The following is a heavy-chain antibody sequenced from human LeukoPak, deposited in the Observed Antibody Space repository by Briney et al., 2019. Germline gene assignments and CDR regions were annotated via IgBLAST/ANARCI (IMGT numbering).Heavy chain of an antibody. D-gene: IGHD6-19*01. CDR1: GYTLTELS. J-gene: IGHJ4*02. CDR3: ATAPGRQWLVLPLDY. CDR2: FVPEDGET. V-gene: IGHV1-24*01. Sequence: GASVKVSCKVSGYTLTELSMHWVRQAPGKGLEWMGGFVPEDGETIYAQKFQGRVTMTEDTSTDTAYMELSSLRSEDTAVYYCATAPGRQWLVLPLDYWGQGTLVTVSS.